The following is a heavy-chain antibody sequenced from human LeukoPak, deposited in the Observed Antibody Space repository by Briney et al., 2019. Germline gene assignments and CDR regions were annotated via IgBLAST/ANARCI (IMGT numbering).Heavy chain of an antibody. V-gene: IGHV7-4-1*01. CDR3: ARGVGYCSDGSCAFDP. Sequence: GASVKVSCKASGYTFTSYAMNWVRQAPGQGLEWMGWINTNTGNPTYAEGFTGRFVFYLDTSVRTAYLQIYSLKAEDTGVYYCARGVGYCSDGSCAFDPWGQGTRVTVSS. CDR2: INTNTGNP. D-gene: IGHD2-15*01. CDR1: GYTFTSYA. J-gene: IGHJ5*02.